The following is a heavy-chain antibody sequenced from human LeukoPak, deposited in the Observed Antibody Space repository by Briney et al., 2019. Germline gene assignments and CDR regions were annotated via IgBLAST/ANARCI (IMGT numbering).Heavy chain of an antibody. CDR1: VGTFSSYA. Sequence: SVKVSCKDSVGTFSSYAISWVRQAPGQGLEWMGRIIPILGIANYAQKFQGRVTITADKSTSTAYMELSSLRSEDTAVYYCAREDPPYNLDYWGQGTLVTVSS. CDR3: AREDPPYNLDY. CDR2: IIPILGIA. J-gene: IGHJ4*02. V-gene: IGHV1-69*04. D-gene: IGHD5-24*01.